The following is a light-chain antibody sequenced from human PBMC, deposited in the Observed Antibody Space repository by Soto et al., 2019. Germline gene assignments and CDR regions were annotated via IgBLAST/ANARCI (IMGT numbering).Light chain of an antibody. CDR2: GTS. CDR1: QSVSSSY. CDR3: QQYGSSPLVT. Sequence: EIVLTQSPGTLSLSPGERATLSCRASQSVSSSYLARYQQKPGQAPRLLIYGTSSRATGIPDRFSGSGSGKAFTLTISRLKPEDFAVYYCQQYGSSPLVTFGQGTRLEIK. V-gene: IGKV3-20*01. J-gene: IGKJ5*01.